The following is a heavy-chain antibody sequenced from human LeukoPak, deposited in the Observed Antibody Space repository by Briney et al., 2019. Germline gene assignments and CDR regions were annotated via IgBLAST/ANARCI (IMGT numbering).Heavy chain of an antibody. CDR2: INPSGGST. CDR1: GYTFTSYY. J-gene: IGHJ4*02. V-gene: IGHV1-46*01. CDR3: GRGTVAAGTDY. Sequence: AAVKVSCKASGYTFTSYYMHWVRQAPGQGLEWMGIINPSGGSTSYAQKFQGRVTMTRDTSTSTVYMELSSLRSEDTAVYYCGRGTVAAGTDYWGQGTLVTVSS. D-gene: IGHD6-13*01.